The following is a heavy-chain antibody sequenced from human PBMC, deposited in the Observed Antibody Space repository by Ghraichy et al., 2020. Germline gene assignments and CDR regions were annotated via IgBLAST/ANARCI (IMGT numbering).Heavy chain of an antibody. CDR1: GGSISSYY. J-gene: IGHJ4*02. Sequence: SETLSLTCTVSGGSISSYYWSWIRQPPGKGLEWIGYIYYSGSTNYNPSLKSRVTISVDTSKNQFSLKLSSVTAADTAVYYCARELGGWYDYWGQGTLVTVSS. D-gene: IGHD6-19*01. V-gene: IGHV4-59*01. CDR2: IYYSGST. CDR3: ARELGGWYDY.